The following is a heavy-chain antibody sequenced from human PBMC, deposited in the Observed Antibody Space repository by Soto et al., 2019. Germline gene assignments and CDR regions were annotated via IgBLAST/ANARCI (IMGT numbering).Heavy chain of an antibody. CDR1: GGSFSGYY. D-gene: IGHD3-10*01. CDR3: ARGGYGSGSYYKTRSFDY. V-gene: IGHV4-34*01. Sequence: TSETLSLTCAVYGGSFSGYYWSWIRQPPGKGLEWIGEINHSGSTNYNPSLKSRVTISVDTSKNQFSLKLSSVTAADTAVYYCARGGYGSGSYYKTRSFDYWGQGTLVTVSS. J-gene: IGHJ4*02. CDR2: INHSGST.